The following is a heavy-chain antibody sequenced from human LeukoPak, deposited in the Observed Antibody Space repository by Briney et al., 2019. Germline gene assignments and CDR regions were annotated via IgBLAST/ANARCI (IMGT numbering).Heavy chain of an antibody. CDR1: GFTFSSYW. CDR2: IKQDGSEK. CDR3: AREVPFYSSSSGDY. J-gene: IGHJ4*02. Sequence: PGGSLRLSCAASGFTFSSYWMSWVRQAPGKGLEWVANIKQDGSEKYYVDSVKGRFTISRDNAKNSLYLQMNSLRAEDTAVYYCAREVPFYSSSSGDYWGQGTLVTVSS. D-gene: IGHD6-6*01. V-gene: IGHV3-7*01.